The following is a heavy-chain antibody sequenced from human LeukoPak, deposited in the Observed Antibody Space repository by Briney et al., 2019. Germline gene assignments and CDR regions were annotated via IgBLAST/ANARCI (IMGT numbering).Heavy chain of an antibody. Sequence: GGSLRLSCAASGFTFSSYAMSWVRQAPGKGLEWVSAIIGSGGYTYYADSVKGRFTISRDNSENTLSLQMDSLRAEDTAVYYCAKLVGGTTVTLDWGQGTLVTVSS. D-gene: IGHD4-17*01. CDR1: GFTFSSYA. V-gene: IGHV3-23*01. J-gene: IGHJ4*02. CDR2: IIGSGGYT. CDR3: AKLVGGTTVTLD.